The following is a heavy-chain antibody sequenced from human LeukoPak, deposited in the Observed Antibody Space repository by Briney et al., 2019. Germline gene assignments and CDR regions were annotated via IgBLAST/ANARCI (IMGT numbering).Heavy chain of an antibody. CDR2: INHSGST. CDR1: GGSFSGYY. J-gene: IGHJ4*02. D-gene: IGHD3-9*01. Sequence: SETLSLTCAVYGGSFSGYYWSWIRQPPGKGLEWIGEINHSGSTNYNPSLKSRVTISVDTSKNQFSLELISVTAADTAVYYCARGLVLRYFDWLLQHFDYWGQGTLVTVSS. V-gene: IGHV4-34*01. CDR3: ARGLVLRYFDWLLQHFDY.